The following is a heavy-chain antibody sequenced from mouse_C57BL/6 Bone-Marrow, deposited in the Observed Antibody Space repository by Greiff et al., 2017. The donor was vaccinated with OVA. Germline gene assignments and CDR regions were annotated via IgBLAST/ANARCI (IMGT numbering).Heavy chain of an antibody. V-gene: IGHV1-55*01. D-gene: IGHD3-2*02. CDR1: GYTFTSYW. CDR3: ARQLNLRDFAY. J-gene: IGHJ3*01. CDR2: IYPGSGST. Sequence: QVQLQQPGAELVKPGASVKLSCKASGYTFTSYWITWVKQRPGQGLEWIGDIYPGSGSTDYNEKFKSKATLTVDTSSSTAYMQLSSLTSEDAAVYYCARQLNLRDFAYWGQGTLVTVSA.